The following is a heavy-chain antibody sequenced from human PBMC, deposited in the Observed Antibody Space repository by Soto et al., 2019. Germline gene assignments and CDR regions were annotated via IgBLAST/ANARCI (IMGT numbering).Heavy chain of an antibody. V-gene: IGHV4-59*08. CDR3: ARHSLWFGELFPFDY. CDR1: GGSISSYY. Sequence: SETSLTCTVSGGSISSYYWSWIRQPPGKGLEWIGYIYYSGSTNYNPSLKSRVTISVDTSKNQFSLKLSSVTAADTAVYYCARHSLWFGELFPFDYWGQGTLVTVSS. D-gene: IGHD3-10*01. J-gene: IGHJ4*02. CDR2: IYYSGST.